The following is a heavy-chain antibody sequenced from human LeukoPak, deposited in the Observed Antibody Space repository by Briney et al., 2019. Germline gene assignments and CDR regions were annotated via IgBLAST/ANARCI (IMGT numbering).Heavy chain of an antibody. Sequence: ASVKVSRKASGYTFTSYGISWVRQAPGQGLEWMGWISAYNGNTNYAQKLQGRVTMTTDTSTSTAYMELRSLRSDDTAVYYCARGGYCSGGSCYDNWFDPWGQGTLVTVSS. CDR3: ARGGYCSGGSCYDNWFDP. D-gene: IGHD2-15*01. CDR1: GYTFTSYG. V-gene: IGHV1-18*01. CDR2: ISAYNGNT. J-gene: IGHJ5*02.